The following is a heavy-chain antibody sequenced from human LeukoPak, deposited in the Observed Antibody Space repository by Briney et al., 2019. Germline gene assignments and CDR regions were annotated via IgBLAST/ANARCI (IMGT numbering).Heavy chain of an antibody. CDR3: ARDRSSSWYRVGAFDS. J-gene: IGHJ3*02. Sequence: SQTLSLTCTVSGGSISSGSYYWRWIRQPAGKGLEWIGRIYTSGSTNYNPSLKSRVTISVDASKNQFSLKLSSVTAADTAVYYCARDRSSSWYRVGAFDSWGQGTMVTVSS. V-gene: IGHV4-61*02. CDR2: IYTSGST. D-gene: IGHD6-13*01. CDR1: GGSISSGSYY.